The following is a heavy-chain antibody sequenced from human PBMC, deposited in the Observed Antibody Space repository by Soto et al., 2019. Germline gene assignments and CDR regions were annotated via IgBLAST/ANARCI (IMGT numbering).Heavy chain of an antibody. Sequence: VASVKVCCKAPGYTFTGYYMHWVRQAPGQGLEWMGWINPNSGDTYYADSVKGRFTISRDDSKNTLLLQMNSLRAEDTAVYYCVKDRMAYNSVWDPFDIWGQGTMVTVSS. CDR2: INPNSGDT. J-gene: IGHJ3*02. CDR1: GYTFTGYY. CDR3: VKDRMAYNSVWDPFDI. V-gene: IGHV1-2*02. D-gene: IGHD1-20*01.